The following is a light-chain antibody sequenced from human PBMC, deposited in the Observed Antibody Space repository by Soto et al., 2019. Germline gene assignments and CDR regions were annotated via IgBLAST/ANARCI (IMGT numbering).Light chain of an antibody. CDR2: AAS. CDR1: QGISNY. J-gene: IGKJ1*01. Sequence: DIQMTQSPSSLSASVGDSVTITCRASQGISNYLAWYQQKPGKVPKLLIYAASTLQSGVPSRFSGSGSGTDFTLTISSLQPEDVATYYCQQYNSALTWTFGQGTKVEIK. CDR3: QQYNSALTWT. V-gene: IGKV1-27*01.